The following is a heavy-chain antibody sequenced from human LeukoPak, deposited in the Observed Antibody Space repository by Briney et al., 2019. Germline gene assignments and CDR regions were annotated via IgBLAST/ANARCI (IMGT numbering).Heavy chain of an antibody. CDR1: GFTFKSYA. CDR3: VKGLDYSSSQMDS. V-gene: IGHV3-64*05. Sequence: GGSLRLSCSASGFTFKSYAMHWVRQAPGKGLEYVSSINTNGANTYYADSVKGRFTISRDNSRNTVYVQMNGLTPEDTAVYYCVKGLDYSSSQMDSWGQGTLVTVSS. D-gene: IGHD6-6*01. CDR2: INTNGANT. J-gene: IGHJ4*02.